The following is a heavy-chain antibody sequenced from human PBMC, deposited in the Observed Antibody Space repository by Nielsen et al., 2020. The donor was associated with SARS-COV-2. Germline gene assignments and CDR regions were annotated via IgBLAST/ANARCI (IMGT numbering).Heavy chain of an antibody. CDR3: ARDSVAATGQIYFYGFDV. D-gene: IGHD2-15*01. CDR1: GLTFSTYS. Sequence: GESLKISCAASGLTFSTYSIMWVRQAPGKGLEWVANIKEDGSEKYYVDSVKGRFSISRDNAKNSLYLQMNSLRVEDTAVYYCARDSVAATGQIYFYGFDVWGQGTTVTVSS. J-gene: IGHJ6*02. V-gene: IGHV3-7*03. CDR2: IKEDGSEK.